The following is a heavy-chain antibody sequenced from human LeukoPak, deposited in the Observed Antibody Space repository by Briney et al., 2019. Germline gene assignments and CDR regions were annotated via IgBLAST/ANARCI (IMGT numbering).Heavy chain of an antibody. CDR3: ARGLFTLVRVEINHYYYYMDV. V-gene: IGHV1-2*02. J-gene: IGHJ6*03. CDR2: ITPNYGGT. D-gene: IGHD3-10*01. CDR1: GYYLIDNL. Sequence: ASAKVSCKASGYYLIDNLIHWVRPAPGQGFGGMGWITPNYGGTSYAQQFQGRIMMTRDPSTSPAYLELDSLKSDDTAVYYCARGLFTLVRVEINHYYYYMDVWGTGTTVTVS.